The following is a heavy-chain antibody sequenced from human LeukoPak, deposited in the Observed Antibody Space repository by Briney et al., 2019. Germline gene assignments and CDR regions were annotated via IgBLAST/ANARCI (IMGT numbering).Heavy chain of an antibody. CDR3: ARMKIAAAPTPFGY. V-gene: IGHV4-59*01. D-gene: IGHD6-13*01. CDR2: IYYSGST. Sequence: PSETLSLTCSVSGGSISNYYWSWIRQPPGKGLEWIGYIYYSGSTNYNPSLKSRVTISVDTSRNQFSLKLSSVTAADTAVYYCARMKIAAAPTPFGYWGQGTLVTVSS. J-gene: IGHJ4*02. CDR1: GGSISNYY.